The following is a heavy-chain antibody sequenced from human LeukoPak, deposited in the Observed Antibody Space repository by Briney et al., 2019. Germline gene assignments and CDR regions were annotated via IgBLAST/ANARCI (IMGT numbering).Heavy chain of an antibody. D-gene: IGHD6-13*01. Sequence: PGGSLRLSCAASGFTFSSYAMSWVRQAPGKGLEWVSAISGSGGSTYYADSVKGRFTISRDNSKNTLYLQMNSLRAEDTAVYYCAEDLRIVRPWEQLGPQPSDYWGQGTLVTVSS. CDR1: GFTFSSYA. V-gene: IGHV3-23*01. CDR2: ISGSGGST. CDR3: AEDLRIVRPWEQLGPQPSDY. J-gene: IGHJ4*02.